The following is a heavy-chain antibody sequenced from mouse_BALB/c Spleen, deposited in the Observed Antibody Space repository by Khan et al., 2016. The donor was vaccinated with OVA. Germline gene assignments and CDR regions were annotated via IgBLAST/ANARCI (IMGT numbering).Heavy chain of an antibody. D-gene: IGHD3-1*01. CDR2: IYPGTNTT. CDR1: GYIFTDYV. V-gene: IGHV1-81*01. CDR3: ARGYASWFAY. J-gene: IGHJ3*01. Sequence: QVQLQQSGPELVKPGASVKMSCKASGYIFTDYVINWVKQRTGQGLEWIGEIYPGTNTTYYNEKFKGKATLTADKSSNTAHMQLLSLPSDDSSVYFCARGYASWFAYWGQGTLVTVSA.